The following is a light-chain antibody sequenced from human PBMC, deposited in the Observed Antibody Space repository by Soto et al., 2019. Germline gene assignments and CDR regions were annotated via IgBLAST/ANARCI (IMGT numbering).Light chain of an antibody. V-gene: IGLV2-14*01. Sequence: QSARTQPASVSGSPGQSITISCTGTSSDVGGYNYVSWYQQHPGKAPKLMIYDVSNRPSGVSNRFSGSKSGNTASLTISGLQAEDEADYCCSSYTSSSTLDVFGTGTKVTVL. J-gene: IGLJ1*01. CDR3: SSYTSSSTLDV. CDR2: DVS. CDR1: SSDVGGYNY.